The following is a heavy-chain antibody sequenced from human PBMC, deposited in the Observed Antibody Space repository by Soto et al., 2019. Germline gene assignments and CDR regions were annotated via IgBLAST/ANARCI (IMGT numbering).Heavy chain of an antibody. CDR3: VPMVLGGMDV. Sequence: EVQLVESGGGLVQPGGSLRLSCAASGFTFISYWMSWVRQAPGKGREWVAKIKQDGSEKYYVDSVKGRFTIARDNAKNSLSLQMNSLRAEDTAVYYSVPMVLGGMDVWGQGTTVTVSS. J-gene: IGHJ6*02. CDR1: GFTFISYW. CDR2: IKQDGSEK. V-gene: IGHV3-7*05. D-gene: IGHD2-8*01.